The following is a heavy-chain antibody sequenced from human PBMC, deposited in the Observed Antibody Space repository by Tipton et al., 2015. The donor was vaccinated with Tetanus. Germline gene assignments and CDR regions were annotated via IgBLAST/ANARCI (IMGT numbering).Heavy chain of an antibody. D-gene: IGHD6-25*01. CDR2: IYPGESDT. V-gene: IGHV5-51*01. CDR1: GYSFTNYW. CDR3: ARLSCSSSAYYRESAYYFDY. Sequence: QLVQSGAEVKKPGEYLKISCKGSGYSFTNYWIAWLRQMPGEGLEWMGIIYPGESDTRYGPSFQGQVTISAEKSINTAYLQWNSLRASGTAMYYCARLSCSSSAYYRESAYYFDYWGQGTLVTFSS. J-gene: IGHJ4*02.